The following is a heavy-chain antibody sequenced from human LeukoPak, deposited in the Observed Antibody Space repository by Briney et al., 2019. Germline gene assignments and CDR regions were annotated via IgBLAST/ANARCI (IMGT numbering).Heavy chain of an antibody. CDR2: IYYSGST. D-gene: IGHD2-15*01. CDR3: ARWNCSGGSQVAHYYYGMDV. V-gene: IGHV4-61*01. Sequence: SETLSLTCTVSGDSVSSGSYYWSWIRQPPGKGLEWIGYIYYSGSTNYNPSLKSRVTISVDTSKNQFSLKLSSVTAADTAVYYCARWNCSGGSQVAHYYYGMDVWGQGTTVTVSS. J-gene: IGHJ6*02. CDR1: GDSVSSGSYY.